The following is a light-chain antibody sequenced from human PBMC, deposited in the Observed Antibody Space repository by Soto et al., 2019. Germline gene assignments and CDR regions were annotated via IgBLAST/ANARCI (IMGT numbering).Light chain of an antibody. CDR2: DVS. V-gene: IGLV2-14*01. CDR1: SSDVGGYNY. Sequence: QSALTQPASVSGSPGQSITISCTGASSDVGGYNYVSWYQQHPGKAPKLMIYDVSNRPSGVSNRFSGSKSGNTASLTISGLQPEDEADSYCSSYTSSSTFWVFGGGTKLTVL. CDR3: SSYTSSSTFWV. J-gene: IGLJ3*02.